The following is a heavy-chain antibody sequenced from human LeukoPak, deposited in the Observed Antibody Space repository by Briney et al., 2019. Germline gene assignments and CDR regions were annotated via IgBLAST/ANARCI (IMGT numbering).Heavy chain of an antibody. V-gene: IGHV4-59*10. J-gene: IGHJ6*03. CDR3: ARAVGSGSFQTYYYYMDV. CDR1: GGSISSYY. CDR2: IYTSGST. Sequence: PSETLSLTCAVYGGSISSYYWSWIRQPAGKGLEWIGRIYTSGSTNYNPSLKSRVTMSVDTSKNQFSLKLSSVAAADTAVYYCARAVGSGSFQTYYYYMDVWGKGTTVTISS. D-gene: IGHD3-10*01.